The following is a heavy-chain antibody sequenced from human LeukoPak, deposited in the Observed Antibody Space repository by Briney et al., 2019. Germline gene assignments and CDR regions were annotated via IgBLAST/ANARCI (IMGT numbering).Heavy chain of an antibody. CDR3: ARTKASGWYIDY. J-gene: IGHJ4*02. CDR2: MNPNSGNT. D-gene: IGHD6-19*01. CDR1: GYTFTSYD. V-gene: IGHV1-8*01. Sequence: GASVKVSCKASGYTFTSYDINWVRQATGQGLEWTGWMNPNSGNTGYAQKFQGRVTMTRNTSISTAYMELSSLRSEDTAVYYCARTKASGWYIDYWGQGTLVTVSS.